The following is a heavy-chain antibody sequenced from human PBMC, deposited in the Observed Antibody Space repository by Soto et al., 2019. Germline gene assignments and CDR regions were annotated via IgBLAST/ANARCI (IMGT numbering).Heavy chain of an antibody. D-gene: IGHD2-15*01. CDR2: TYYRSRWYS. CDR1: GDTVSINSVA. J-gene: IGHJ6*02. CDR3: ARSEEDSDYYYGMDV. V-gene: IGHV6-1*01. Sequence: SPTLSLPCVGSGDTVSINSVAWNWVRQSPSRGLEWLGRTYYRSRWYSDYAVSVRSRIDINADTSKNQVSLQRNSVTPEDTAVSYCARSEEDSDYYYGMDVWGQGTTVTVSS.